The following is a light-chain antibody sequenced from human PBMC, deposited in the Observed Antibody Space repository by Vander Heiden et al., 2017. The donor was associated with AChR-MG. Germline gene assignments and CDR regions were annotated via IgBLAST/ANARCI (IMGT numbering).Light chain of an antibody. Sequence: EMVLTQSPATLSLSPGERATLSCRASQSVSTYLAWYQQKPGQAPRLLIYDASNRATGVPARFSGSGSGTDFTLTISSLEPEDFAVYYCQQRSNWRLPFGGGTKVEIK. CDR2: DAS. V-gene: IGKV3-11*01. J-gene: IGKJ4*01. CDR1: QSVSTY. CDR3: QQRSNWRLP.